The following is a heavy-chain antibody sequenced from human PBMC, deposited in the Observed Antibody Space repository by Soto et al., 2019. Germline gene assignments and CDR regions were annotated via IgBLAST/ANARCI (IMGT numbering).Heavy chain of an antibody. CDR2: INHSGST. D-gene: IGHD3-10*01. J-gene: IGHJ5*02. Sequence: TSETLSLTCAVYGGSFSGYYWSWIRQPPGKGLEWIGEINHSGSTNYNPSLKSRVTISVDTSKNQFSLKLSSVTAADTAVYYCARGYKGARMVRGVIRGFDPVGQGTLVTVSS. CDR3: ARGYKGARMVRGVIRGFDP. V-gene: IGHV4-34*01. CDR1: GGSFSGYY.